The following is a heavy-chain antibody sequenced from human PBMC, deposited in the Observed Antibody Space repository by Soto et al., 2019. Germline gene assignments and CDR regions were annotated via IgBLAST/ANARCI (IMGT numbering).Heavy chain of an antibody. CDR3: ARDLQMATIRGGDY. CDR1: GFTFSTYS. D-gene: IGHD5-12*01. J-gene: IGHJ4*02. V-gene: IGHV3-21*06. CDR2: ISSSTTHI. Sequence: TGGSLRLSCKASGFTFSTYSMNWVRQAPGRGLEWVSSISSSTTHILCADSVKGRFTISRDNGKNSLYLQMNSLRAEDTAVYYCARDLQMATIRGGDYWGQGTQVTVSS.